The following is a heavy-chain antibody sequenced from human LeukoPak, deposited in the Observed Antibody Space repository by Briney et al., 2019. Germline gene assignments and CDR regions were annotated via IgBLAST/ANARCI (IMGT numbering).Heavy chain of an antibody. Sequence: SETLSSTAPFPGGPTTSSTYYWAWIRQPPGKGLDGIGEINNSGSTNYNPSLKSRVTISVDTSKNQFSLKLSSVTAADTAVYYCARPKAAAGRQKYGMDVWGQGTTVTVSS. J-gene: IGHJ6*02. CDR2: INNSGST. CDR1: GGPTTSSTYY. D-gene: IGHD6-13*01. V-gene: IGHV4-39*07. CDR3: ARPKAAAGRQKYGMDV.